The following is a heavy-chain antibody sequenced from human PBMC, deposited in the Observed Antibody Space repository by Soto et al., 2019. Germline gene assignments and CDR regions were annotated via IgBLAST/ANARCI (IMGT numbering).Heavy chain of an antibody. CDR3: ATAIVVVADNNWFDP. Sequence: ASVKVSCKVSGYTLTELSMHWVRQAPGKGLEWMGGFDPEDGETIYAQKFQGRVTMTEDTSTDTAYMELSSLRSEDTAVYYCATAIVVVADNNWFDPWGQGTLVTSPQ. J-gene: IGHJ5*02. V-gene: IGHV1-24*01. CDR1: GYTLTELS. D-gene: IGHD2-15*01. CDR2: FDPEDGET.